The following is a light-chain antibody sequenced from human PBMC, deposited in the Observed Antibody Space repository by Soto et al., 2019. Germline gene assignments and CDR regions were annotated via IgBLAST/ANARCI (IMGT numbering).Light chain of an antibody. CDR1: QCVSSSY. CDR2: GTS. Sequence: EIVLTQSPGTLSLSPGERATLSCRASQCVSSSYLAWYQQKPGQAPRLLIYGTSSRATAIPDRFSGSGSGTDFTLTISRLEPEDFAVYYCQQYGSSSWTFGQGTKVDIK. V-gene: IGKV3-20*01. CDR3: QQYGSSSWT. J-gene: IGKJ1*01.